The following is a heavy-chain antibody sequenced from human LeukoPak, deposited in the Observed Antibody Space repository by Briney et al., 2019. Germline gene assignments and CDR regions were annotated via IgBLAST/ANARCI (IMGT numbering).Heavy chain of an antibody. CDR2: INHSGIT. CDR3: ARVHGDYGPNYYYYYMDV. D-gene: IGHD4-17*01. J-gene: IGHJ6*03. V-gene: IGHV4-34*01. CDR1: GGSYSDYY. Sequence: SETLSLTCGVYGGSYSDYYWSWIRQPPGKGLEWIGEINHSGITNYNPSLKSRVTISLDTSKNQFSLKLSSVTAADTAVYYCARVHGDYGPNYYYYYMDVWGKGTTVTVSS.